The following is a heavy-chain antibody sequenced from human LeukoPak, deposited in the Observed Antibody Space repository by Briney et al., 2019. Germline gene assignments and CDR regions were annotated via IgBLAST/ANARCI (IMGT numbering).Heavy chain of an antibody. Sequence: GGSLRLSCAASGFTFSSYSMNWVRQAPGKGLEWVSSISSSSSYIYYADSVKGRFTIPRDNAKNSLYLQMNSLRAEDTAVYYCARVSDFWSGYYSYYMDVWGKGTTVTVSS. J-gene: IGHJ6*03. V-gene: IGHV3-21*01. CDR2: ISSSSSYI. D-gene: IGHD3-3*01. CDR3: ARVSDFWSGYYSYYMDV. CDR1: GFTFSSYS.